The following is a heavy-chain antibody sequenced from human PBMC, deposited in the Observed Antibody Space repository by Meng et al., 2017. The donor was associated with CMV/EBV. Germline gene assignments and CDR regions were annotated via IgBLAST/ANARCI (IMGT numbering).Heavy chain of an antibody. CDR3: AKDRRYCSSTSCPKAVGATNYFDY. CDR2: IRYDGSNK. J-gene: IGHJ4*02. Sequence: GGSLRLSCAASGFTFSSYGMHWVRQAPGKGLEWVAFIRYDGSNKYYADSVKGRFTISRDNSKNTLYLQMSSLRAEDTAVYYCAKDRRYCSSTSCPKAVGATNYFDYWGQGTLVTVSS. CDR1: GFTFSSYG. V-gene: IGHV3-30*02. D-gene: IGHD2-2*01.